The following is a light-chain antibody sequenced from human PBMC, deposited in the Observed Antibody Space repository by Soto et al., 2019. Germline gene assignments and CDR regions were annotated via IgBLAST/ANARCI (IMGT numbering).Light chain of an antibody. J-gene: IGKJ2*01. CDR3: QQRSNWRMYT. CDR1: QSVSSY. V-gene: IGKV3-11*01. Sequence: EIVLTQSPATLSLSPGERATLSCRASQSVSSYLAWYQQKPGQAPRLLIYDASNRATGIPARFSGSGSGTDFTLTISSLEPEDFAVYYCQQRSNWRMYTFGQGTTLEIK. CDR2: DAS.